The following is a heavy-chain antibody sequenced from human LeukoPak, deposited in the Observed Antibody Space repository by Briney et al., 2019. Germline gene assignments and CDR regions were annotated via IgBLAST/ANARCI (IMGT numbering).Heavy chain of an antibody. D-gene: IGHD1-26*01. CDR2: IYYSGST. CDR1: GFTFSDYY. J-gene: IGHJ4*02. V-gene: IGHV4-59*01. CDR3: ASPGWD. Sequence: GSLRLSCAASGFTFSDYYMSWIRQPPGKGLEWIGYIYYSGSTNYNPSLKSRVTISVDTSKNQFSLKLSSVTAADTAVYYCASPGWDWGQGTLVTVSS.